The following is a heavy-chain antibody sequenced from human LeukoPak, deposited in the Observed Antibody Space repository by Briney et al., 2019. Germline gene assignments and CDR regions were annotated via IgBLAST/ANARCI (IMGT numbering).Heavy chain of an antibody. D-gene: IGHD3-10*01. CDR3: TTGITMVRGVIHLIDY. CDR1: GFTFSNAW. Sequence: PGGSLRLSCAASGFTFSNAWRSWVRQAPGKGLEWVGRIKSKTDGGTTDYAAPVKGRFTISRDDSKNTLYLQMNSLKTEDTAVYYCTTGITMVRGVIHLIDYWGQGTLVTVSS. CDR2: IKSKTDGGTT. J-gene: IGHJ4*02. V-gene: IGHV3-15*01.